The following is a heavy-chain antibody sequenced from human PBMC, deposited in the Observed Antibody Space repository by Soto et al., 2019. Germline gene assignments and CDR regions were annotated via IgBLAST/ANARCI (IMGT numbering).Heavy chain of an antibody. J-gene: IGHJ6*03. V-gene: IGHV3-66*01. Sequence: ESGGGLVQPGGSLRLSCAASGFTVSSNYMSWVRQAPGKGLEWVSVIYSGGSTYYADSVKGRFTISRDNSKNTLYLQMNSLRAEDTAVYYCASDDCSSTSCYYYYYMDVWGKGTTVTVSS. D-gene: IGHD2-2*01. CDR1: GFTVSSNY. CDR3: ASDDCSSTSCYYYYYMDV. CDR2: IYSGGST.